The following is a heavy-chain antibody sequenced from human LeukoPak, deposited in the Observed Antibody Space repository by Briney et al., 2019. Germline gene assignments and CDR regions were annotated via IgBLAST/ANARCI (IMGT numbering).Heavy chain of an antibody. CDR1: GGSISSSSYY. J-gene: IGHJ4*02. V-gene: IGHV4-39*01. Sequence: SETLSLTCTVSGGSISSSSYYWRWIRQPPGKGLEWIGSIYYSGRTYYNPSLKSRVTITVDSSKNQFSLKLSSVTAAYTAVYYRVGYYYDSSGYYRDYWGQGTLVTVSS. CDR3: VGYYYDSSGYYRDY. D-gene: IGHD3-22*01. CDR2: IYYSGRT.